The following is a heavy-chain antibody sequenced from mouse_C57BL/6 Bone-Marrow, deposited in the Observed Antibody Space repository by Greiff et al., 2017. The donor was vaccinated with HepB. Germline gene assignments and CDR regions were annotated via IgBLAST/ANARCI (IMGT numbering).Heavy chain of an antibody. D-gene: IGHD2-4*01. CDR1: GYTFTSYT. CDR3: AREGMITTSFDY. J-gene: IGHJ2*01. V-gene: IGHV1-4*01. CDR2: INPSSGYT. Sequence: VQLQQSGAELARPGASVKMSCKASGYTFTSYTMHWVKQRPGQGLEWIGYINPSSGYTKYNQKFKDKATLTADKSSSTAYMQLSSLTSEDSAVYYCAREGMITTSFDYWGQGTTLTVSS.